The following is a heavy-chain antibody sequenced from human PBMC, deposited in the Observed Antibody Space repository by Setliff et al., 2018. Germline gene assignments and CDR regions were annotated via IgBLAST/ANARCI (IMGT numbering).Heavy chain of an antibody. Sequence: PSETLSLTCSVSGASVSNVNYYWGWIRQPPGKGLEWVGSIYYSGKTYSNPSFKSRVTMSVDKSKNQFSLKLASVTAADTGLYYCARIAYFDFWRGFGVGAFDLWGHGSVVTVS. V-gene: IGHV4-39*01. D-gene: IGHD3-3*01. CDR2: IYYSGKT. CDR3: ARIAYFDFWRGFGVGAFDL. J-gene: IGHJ3*01. CDR1: GASVSNVNYY.